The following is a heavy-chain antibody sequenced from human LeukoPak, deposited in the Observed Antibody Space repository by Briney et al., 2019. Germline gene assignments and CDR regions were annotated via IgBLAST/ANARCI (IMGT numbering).Heavy chain of an antibody. J-gene: IGHJ4*02. Sequence: PSETLSLTCTVSGDSISRYYWSWIRQPPGKGLEWIGYIYYSGSTNYNPSLKSRVTISVDTSKNQFSLKLSSVTAADTAVFYCARANYYGSGSYYKVNPHFDYWGQGTLVTVSS. CDR1: GDSISRYY. CDR2: IYYSGST. V-gene: IGHV4-59*08. D-gene: IGHD3-10*01. CDR3: ARANYYGSGSYYKVNPHFDY.